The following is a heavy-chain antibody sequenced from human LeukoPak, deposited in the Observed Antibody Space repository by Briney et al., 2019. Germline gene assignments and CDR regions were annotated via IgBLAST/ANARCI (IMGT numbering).Heavy chain of an antibody. D-gene: IGHD6-19*01. Sequence: PGGSLRLSCVASGITMSSQWMNWVRQAPGKGLEWVANIKQDGSEQYYVDSVKGRFTISRDNAKNSLYLQMDSLRDEDTAVYYCAGGPGWVHDYWGQGTLVSVSS. CDR3: AGGPGWVHDY. CDR1: GITMSSQW. CDR2: IKQDGSEQ. J-gene: IGHJ4*02. V-gene: IGHV3-7*01.